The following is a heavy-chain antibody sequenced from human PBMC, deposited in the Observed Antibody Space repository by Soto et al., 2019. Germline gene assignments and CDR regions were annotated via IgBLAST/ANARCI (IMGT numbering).Heavy chain of an antibody. J-gene: IGHJ4*02. CDR2: IIPIFGTA. D-gene: IGHD3-22*01. Sequence: PSVKVSCKASGGTFSSYAISWVRQAPGQGLEWMGGIIPIFGTANYAQKFQGRVTITADESTSTAYMELSSLRSEDTAVYYCARGAYYYDSSGYPFDYWGQGTLVTVSS. CDR3: ARGAYYYDSSGYPFDY. V-gene: IGHV1-69*13. CDR1: GGTFSSYA.